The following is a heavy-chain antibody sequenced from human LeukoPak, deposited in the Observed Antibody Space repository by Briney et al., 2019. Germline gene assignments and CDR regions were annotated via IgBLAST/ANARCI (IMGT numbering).Heavy chain of an antibody. CDR3: VKGSYSSSFSFDY. CDR1: GFTFSSYA. V-gene: IGHV3-64D*09. Sequence: PGGSLRLSCSASGFTFSSYAMHWVRQAPGKGLEYVSAISSNGGSTYYADSVKGRFTISRDSSKNTLYLQMSSLRAEDTAVYYCVKGSYSSSFSFDYWGQGTLVTVSS. J-gene: IGHJ4*02. CDR2: ISSNGGST. D-gene: IGHD6-13*01.